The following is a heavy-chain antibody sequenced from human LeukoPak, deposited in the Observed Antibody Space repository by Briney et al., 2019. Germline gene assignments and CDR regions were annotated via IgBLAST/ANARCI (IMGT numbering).Heavy chain of an antibody. D-gene: IGHD2-21*01. V-gene: IGHV3-48*01. CDR2: LGTTGSI. J-gene: IGHJ1*01. CDR3: ARDPYWGNVDH. CDR1: GFTLSSFS. Sequence: RSGGSLRLSCEASGFTLSSFSMIWVRQGPGKGLEWISYLGTTGSIAYSDSVEGRFTIFRDNARNSLHLQLDSLRVDDTAVYYCARDPYWGNVDHWGQGTLVTVSS.